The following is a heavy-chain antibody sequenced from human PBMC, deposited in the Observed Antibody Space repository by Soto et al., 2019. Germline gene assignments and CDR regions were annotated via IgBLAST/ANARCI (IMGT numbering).Heavy chain of an antibody. D-gene: IGHD6-13*01. V-gene: IGHV3-30*18. CDR3: AKDMKQLVPGPGDFDY. CDR1: GFTFSSYG. CDR2: ISYDGSNK. J-gene: IGHJ4*02. Sequence: QVQLVESGGGVVQPGRSLRLSCAASGFTFSSYGMHWVRQAPGKGLERVAVISYDGSNKYYADSVKGRFTISRDNSKNTLYLQMNSLRAEDTAVYYCAKDMKQLVPGPGDFDYWGQGTLVTVSS.